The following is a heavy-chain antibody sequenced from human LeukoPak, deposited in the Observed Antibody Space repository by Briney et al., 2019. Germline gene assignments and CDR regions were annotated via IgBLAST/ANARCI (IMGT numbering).Heavy chain of an antibody. J-gene: IGHJ4*02. V-gene: IGHV5-51*01. Sequence: GESLKISCKGSGYSFINYWIGWVRQMPGKGLEWMGIIYPGDSDTRYSPSLQGQVTISADKSISTAYLQWSSLKASDTAIYYCARPRLSSSWPSFDYWGQGTLVTVSS. CDR2: IYPGDSDT. D-gene: IGHD6-13*01. CDR1: GYSFINYW. CDR3: ARPRLSSSWPSFDY.